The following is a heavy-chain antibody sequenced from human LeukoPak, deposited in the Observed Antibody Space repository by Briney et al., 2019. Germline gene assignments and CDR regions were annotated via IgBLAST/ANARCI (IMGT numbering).Heavy chain of an antibody. Sequence: PGGSLRLSCAASGFTFSGSAMHWVRQASGKGLEWVGRIRSKANSYATAYAASVKGRFTISRDDSKNTAYLQMNSLKTEDTAVYYCTTRPPNQYSKRLYMDVWGKGTTVTVSS. CDR1: GFTFSGSA. D-gene: IGHD4-11*01. J-gene: IGHJ6*03. CDR2: IRSKANSYAT. V-gene: IGHV3-73*01. CDR3: TTRPPNQYSKRLYMDV.